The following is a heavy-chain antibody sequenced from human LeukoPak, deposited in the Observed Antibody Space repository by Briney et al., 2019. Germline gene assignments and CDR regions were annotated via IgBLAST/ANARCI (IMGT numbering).Heavy chain of an antibody. CDR3: GASRQYVGAFDI. Sequence: PGGSLRLSCAASGFTFSSYELYWVRQAPGKGLEWISYISSSSSTIQYADSVRGRFTISRADARESLFLQMNSLRAEHTAIYYCGASRQYVGAFDIWGQGTLVTVSP. CDR2: ISSSSSTI. J-gene: IGHJ3*02. V-gene: IGHV3-48*03. D-gene: IGHD3-16*01. CDR1: GFTFSSYE.